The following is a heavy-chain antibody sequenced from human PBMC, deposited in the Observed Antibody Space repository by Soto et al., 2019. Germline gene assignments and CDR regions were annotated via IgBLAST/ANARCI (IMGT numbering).Heavy chain of an antibody. J-gene: IGHJ3*02. CDR2: ISGDGSIT. CDR3: ARELCGGAVCSRAFDI. Sequence: EVQLVESGGGLVQPGGSLRLSCAASGFTFSTSWRHGVRQVPVNGLVWVSRISGDGSITRSAYSVTGRFTVCRDHARNKLELQRYSLRVADTAVYHYARELCGGAVCSRAFDIWCQVTLVNVSS. D-gene: IGHD2-21*01. CDR1: GFTFSTSW. V-gene: IGHV3-74*01.